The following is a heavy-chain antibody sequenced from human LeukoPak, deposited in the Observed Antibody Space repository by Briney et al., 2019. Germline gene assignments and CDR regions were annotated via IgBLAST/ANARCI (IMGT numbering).Heavy chain of an antibody. CDR1: GGSISSYY. CDR2: IYYSGST. Sequence: PSETLSLTCTVSGGSISSYYWSWIRQPPGKGLEWIGYIYYSGSTNYNPSLKSRVTISVDTSKNQFSLKVSSVTAADTAVYYCARLDYYYYYMDVWGKGTTVTVSS. J-gene: IGHJ6*03. CDR3: ARLDYYYYYMDV. V-gene: IGHV4-59*12.